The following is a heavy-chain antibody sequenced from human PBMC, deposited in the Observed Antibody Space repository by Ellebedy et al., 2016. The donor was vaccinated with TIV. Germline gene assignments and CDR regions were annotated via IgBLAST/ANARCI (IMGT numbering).Heavy chain of an antibody. CDR2: MNPNSGNT. CDR1: GYTFTSYD. V-gene: IGHV1-8*01. CDR3: ARGAGFLGGSYYGGTEAWWFDP. D-gene: IGHD1-26*01. Sequence: ASVKVSCXASGYTFTSYDINWVRQATGQGLEWMGWMNPNSGNTGYAQKFQGRVTMTTDTSTSTAYMELRSLRSDDTAVYYCARGAGFLGGSYYGGTEAWWFDPWGQGTLVTVSS. J-gene: IGHJ5*02.